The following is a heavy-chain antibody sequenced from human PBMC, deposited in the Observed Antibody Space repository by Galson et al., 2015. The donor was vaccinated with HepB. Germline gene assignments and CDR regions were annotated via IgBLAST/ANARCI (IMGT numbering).Heavy chain of an antibody. V-gene: IGHV4-59*01. Sequence: ETLSLTCTVSGGSISSYYWSWIRQPPGKGLEWIGYIYYSGRTNYNPSVKSRVTISVDTSKNQFSLKLSSVTAADTAVYYCARDVGYGDYRDAFDIWGQGTMVTVSS. CDR1: GGSISSYY. CDR3: ARDVGYGDYRDAFDI. D-gene: IGHD4-17*01. CDR2: IYYSGRT. J-gene: IGHJ3*02.